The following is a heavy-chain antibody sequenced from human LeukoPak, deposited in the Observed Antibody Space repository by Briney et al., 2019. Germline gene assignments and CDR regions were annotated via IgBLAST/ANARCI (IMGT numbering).Heavy chain of an antibody. CDR2: INHSGST. V-gene: IGHV4-34*01. J-gene: IGHJ5*02. Sequence: KTSETLSLTCAVYGGSFSGYYWSWIRQPPGKGLEWIGEINHSGSTNYNPSLKSRVTISVDTSKNQFSLKLSSVTAADTAVYYCARGRENYYDSSVWFDPWGQGTLVTVSS. CDR1: GGSFSGYY. D-gene: IGHD3-22*01. CDR3: ARGRENYYDSSVWFDP.